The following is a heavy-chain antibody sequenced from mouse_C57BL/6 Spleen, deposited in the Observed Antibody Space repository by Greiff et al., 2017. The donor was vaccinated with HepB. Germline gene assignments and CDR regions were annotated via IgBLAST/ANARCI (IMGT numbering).Heavy chain of an antibody. CDR2: IYPRSGNT. D-gene: IGHD2-3*01. Sequence: VKLQESGAELARPGASVKLSCKASGYTFTSYGISWVKQRTGQGLEWIGEIYPRSGNTYYNEKFKGKATLTADKSSSTAYMELRSLTSEDSAVYFCARYDDGYLDYWGQGTTLTVSS. CDR1: GYTFTSYG. CDR3: ARYDDGYLDY. V-gene: IGHV1-81*01. J-gene: IGHJ2*01.